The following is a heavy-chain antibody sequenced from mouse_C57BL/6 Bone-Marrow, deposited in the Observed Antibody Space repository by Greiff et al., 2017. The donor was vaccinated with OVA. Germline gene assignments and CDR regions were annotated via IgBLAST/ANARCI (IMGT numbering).Heavy chain of an antibody. V-gene: IGHV14-4*01. CDR1: GFNIKDDY. CDR2: IDPENGDT. J-gene: IGHJ4*01. D-gene: IGHD2-14*01. Sequence: EVKLMESGAELVRPGASVKLSCTASGFNIKDDYMHWVKQRPEQGLEWIGWIDPENGDTEYASKFQGKATITADTSSNTAYLQLSSLTSEDTAVYYCTPHRGAMDYWGQGTSVTVSS. CDR3: TPHRGAMDY.